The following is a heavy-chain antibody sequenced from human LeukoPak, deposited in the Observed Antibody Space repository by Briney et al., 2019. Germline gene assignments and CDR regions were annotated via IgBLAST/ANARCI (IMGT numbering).Heavy chain of an antibody. CDR1: GGSFSNYY. Sequence: PSETLSLTCAVYGGSFSNYYWSWIRQPPGKGLEWIGEINDSGRINYNPSLMSRATVSVDTSKNQFSLRLTSVTATDTAVYYCARRCNYGTNHYIDVWGNGATVSVSS. J-gene: IGHJ6*03. CDR2: INDSGRI. V-gene: IGHV4-34*01. CDR3: ARRCNYGTNHYIDV. D-gene: IGHD1-7*01.